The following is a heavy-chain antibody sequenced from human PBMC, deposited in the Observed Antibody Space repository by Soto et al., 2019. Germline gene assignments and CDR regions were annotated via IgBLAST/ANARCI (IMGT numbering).Heavy chain of an antibody. V-gene: IGHV1-2*02. D-gene: IGHD3-16*01. Sequence: ASVKVSCKASGYTFTDYFMHWVRQAPGQGLEWMGWIYGNSGGTSYAQKFQGRVAMTRDTSISTAYMELSSLTFDDTAVYYCARDPADSMIGIDYWGQGALVTVSS. CDR2: IYGNSGGT. CDR3: ARDPADSMIGIDY. J-gene: IGHJ4*02. CDR1: GYTFTDYF.